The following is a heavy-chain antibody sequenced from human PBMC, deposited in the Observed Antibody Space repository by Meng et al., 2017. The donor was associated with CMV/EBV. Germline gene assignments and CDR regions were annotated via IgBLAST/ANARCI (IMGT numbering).Heavy chain of an antibody. D-gene: IGHD2/OR15-2a*01. V-gene: IGHV1-8*01. CDR2: MNPNRGNT. CDR3: ARDQVQCSTINCHDYRFSGMDV. J-gene: IGHJ6*02. CDR1: GYTFIYYD. Sequence: ASVKVSCKASGYTFIYYDIIWVRQASGQGLEWVGWMNPNRGNTAYAQKFQGRVTMTRDTSTSIAYMELSSLRSGDTAVYYCARDQVQCSTINCHDYRFSGMDVWGQGTTVTVSS.